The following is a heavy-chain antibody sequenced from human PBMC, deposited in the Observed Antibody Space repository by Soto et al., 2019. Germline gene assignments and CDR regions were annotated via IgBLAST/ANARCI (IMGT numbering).Heavy chain of an antibody. CDR1: GGTFSSYA. CDR3: ARGGGGGQQLVLAGLGYFDY. Sequence: QVQLVQSGAEVKKPGSSVKVSCKASGGTFSSYAISWVRQAPGQGLEWMGGIIPIFGTANYAQKFQGRVTITADESTSTAYVERSRLGSEDTAVYYWARGGGGGQQLVLAGLGYFDYWGQGTLVTVSS. V-gene: IGHV1-69*01. J-gene: IGHJ4*02. CDR2: IIPIFGTA. D-gene: IGHD6-13*01.